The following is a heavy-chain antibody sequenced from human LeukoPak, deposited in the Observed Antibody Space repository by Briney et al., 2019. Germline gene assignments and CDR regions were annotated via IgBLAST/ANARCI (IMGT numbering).Heavy chain of an antibody. CDR3: ARDVRDSSGGHWYFDL. CDR1: GGSISSGDYY. V-gene: IGHV4-61*08. J-gene: IGHJ2*01. Sequence: PSETLSLTCTVSGGSISSGDYYWGWIRPPPGKGLEWVGYIYYSGSTNYNPSLKSRVTISVDTSKNQFSLKLSSVTAADTAVYHCARDVRDSSGGHWYFDLWGRGTLVTVSS. D-gene: IGHD3-22*01. CDR2: IYYSGST.